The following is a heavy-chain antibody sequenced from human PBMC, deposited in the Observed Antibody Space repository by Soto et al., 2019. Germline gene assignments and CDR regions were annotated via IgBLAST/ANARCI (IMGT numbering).Heavy chain of an antibody. J-gene: IGHJ3*02. CDR2: VRYSGAT. CDR1: GGSVTRSGYF. Sequence: HLQLHESGPGLVKPSGTLSLTCTVSGGSVTRSGYFWAWIRQSPDKGLEWIGTVRYSGATYYHPSLRSLVTISLDTSKNQFSLKLTSTTAADTALYYWVRHDDSGAFINGFDIWGQGTMVTVS. D-gene: IGHD3-22*01. CDR3: VRHDDSGAFINGFDI. V-gene: IGHV4-39*01.